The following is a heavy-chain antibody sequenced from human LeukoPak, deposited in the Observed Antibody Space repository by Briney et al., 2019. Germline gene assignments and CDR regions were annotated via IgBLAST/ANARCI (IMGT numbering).Heavy chain of an antibody. V-gene: IGHV1-69*04. CDR3: ARRFIYYDSSGPPVDGNWFDP. J-gene: IGHJ5*02. CDR2: IIPILGIA. D-gene: IGHD3-22*01. Sequence: ASVKVSCKASGGTFSSYAISWVRQAPGQGLEWMGRIIPILGIANYAQKLQGRVTMTTDTSTSTAYMELRSLRSDDTAVYYCARRFIYYDSSGPPVDGNWFDPWGQGTLVTVSS. CDR1: GGTFSSYA.